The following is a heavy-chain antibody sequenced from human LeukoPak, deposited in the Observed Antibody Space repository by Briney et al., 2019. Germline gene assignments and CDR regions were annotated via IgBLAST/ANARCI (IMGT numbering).Heavy chain of an antibody. V-gene: IGHV4-34*01. CDR3: AREWGYCSXTSCSPFDP. Sequence: PSETLSLTCAVYGGSFSGYYWSWIRQPPGKGLEWIGEINHSGSTNYNPSLKSRVTISVDTSKNQFSLKLSSVTAADTAVYYCAREWGYCSXTSCSPFDPWGQGTLVTVSS. J-gene: IGHJ5*02. CDR2: INHSGST. D-gene: IGHD2-2*01. CDR1: GGSFSGYY.